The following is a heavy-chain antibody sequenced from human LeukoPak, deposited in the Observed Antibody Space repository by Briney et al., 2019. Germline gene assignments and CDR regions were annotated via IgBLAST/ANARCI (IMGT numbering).Heavy chain of an antibody. CDR3: ARQPLVRDCGGDCEFDY. V-gene: IGHV5-51*01. CDR2: IYPGDSNT. J-gene: IGHJ4*02. D-gene: IGHD2-21*02. CDR1: GYSFSNYW. Sequence: GESLKISCKGSGYSFSNYWIGWVRQMPGKGLEWMGIIYPGDSNTRYSPSFQGQVTISADKSISTAYLQWTSLKASDTAIYYCARQPLVRDCGGDCEFDYWGQGTRVSVSS.